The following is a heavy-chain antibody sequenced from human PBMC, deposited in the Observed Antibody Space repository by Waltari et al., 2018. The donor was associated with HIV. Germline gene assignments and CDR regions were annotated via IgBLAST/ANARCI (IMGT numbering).Heavy chain of an antibody. Sequence: QVQLVQSGAEVKKPGASVKVSCRTSGYTFTNHDINWVRQAAGQGLEWMGWMNPNRGNTGFAQNFQGRVTMTRNSSISTAYMELRSLKSEDTAPYYCARSLTSRPGYGGVMAFWGQGSLVTVSS. CDR3: ARSLTSRPGYGGVMAF. CDR1: GYTFTNHD. D-gene: IGHD3-16*01. J-gene: IGHJ4*02. V-gene: IGHV1-8*01. CDR2: MNPNRGNT.